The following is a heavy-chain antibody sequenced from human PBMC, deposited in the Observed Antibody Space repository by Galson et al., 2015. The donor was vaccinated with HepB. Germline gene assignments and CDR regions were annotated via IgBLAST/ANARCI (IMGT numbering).Heavy chain of an antibody. V-gene: IGHV1-68*01. Sequence: SVKVSCKASGYTFTYCSLHWLQQAPGQGLERMRWITLYNGNTNYAKKFQGRVTITRDMSLRTAYIELSSLRSEDSAVYYWARCPPRPSRIAAAGTLDYWGQGTLVTVSS. CDR1: GYTFTYCS. J-gene: IGHJ4*02. CDR3: ARCPPRPSRIAAAGTLDY. D-gene: IGHD6-13*01. CDR2: ITLYNGNT.